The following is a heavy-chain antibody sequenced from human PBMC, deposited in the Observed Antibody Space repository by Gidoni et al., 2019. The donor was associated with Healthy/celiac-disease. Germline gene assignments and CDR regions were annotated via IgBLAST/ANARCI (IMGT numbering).Heavy chain of an antibody. CDR2: ISYDGSNK. V-gene: IGHV3-30*04. CDR1: GFTFSSYA. D-gene: IGHD5-12*01. J-gene: IGHJ4*02. Sequence: QVQLAESGGGVVQPGRSLRLSCAASGFTFSSYAMHWVRQAPGKGLEWVAVISYDGSNKYYADSVKGRFTISRDNSKNTLYLQMNSLRAEDTAVYYCARDSGGYDYYFDYWGQGTLVTVSS. CDR3: ARDSGGYDYYFDY.